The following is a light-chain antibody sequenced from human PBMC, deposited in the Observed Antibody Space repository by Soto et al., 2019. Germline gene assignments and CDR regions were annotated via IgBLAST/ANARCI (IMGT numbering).Light chain of an antibody. J-gene: IGKJ1*01. CDR1: QSTGIW. CDR2: KAS. Sequence: DIQMTQSPSTLSASVGDRVTITCRASQSTGIWLAWYQQKPGKAPKLLIYKASSLESGVASRFSGSGSGTEFTLTISSLQRDDFATYYCKQYNSYTWTFGQGTKVEIK. V-gene: IGKV1-5*03. CDR3: KQYNSYTWT.